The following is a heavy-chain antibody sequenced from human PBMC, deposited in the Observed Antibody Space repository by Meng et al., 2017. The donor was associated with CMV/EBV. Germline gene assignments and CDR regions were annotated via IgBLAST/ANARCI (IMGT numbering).Heavy chain of an antibody. Sequence: GGSLRLSCAASGFTFSSYSMNWVRQAPGKGLEWVSSISSSSSYIYYADSVKGRFTISRDNAKNSLCLQMNSLRAEDTAVYYCARDRVGSGSYYWYYYYYYGMDVWGQGTTVTVSS. V-gene: IGHV3-21*01. CDR2: ISSSSSYI. CDR1: GFTFSSYS. CDR3: ARDRVGSGSYYWYYYYYYGMDV. J-gene: IGHJ6*02. D-gene: IGHD3-10*01.